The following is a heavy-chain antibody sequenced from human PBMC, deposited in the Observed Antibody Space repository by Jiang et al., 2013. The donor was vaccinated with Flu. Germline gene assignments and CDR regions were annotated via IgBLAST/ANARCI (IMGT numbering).Heavy chain of an antibody. V-gene: IGHV5-10-1*01. CDR2: IDPSDSYT. D-gene: IGHD6-13*01. CDR3: ARHGLIAAAGTGWFDP. Sequence: MPGKGLEWMGRIDPSDSYTNYSPSFQGHVTISADKSISTAYLQWSSLKASDTAMYYCARHGLIAAAGTGWFDPWGQGPRSPSPQ. J-gene: IGHJ5*02.